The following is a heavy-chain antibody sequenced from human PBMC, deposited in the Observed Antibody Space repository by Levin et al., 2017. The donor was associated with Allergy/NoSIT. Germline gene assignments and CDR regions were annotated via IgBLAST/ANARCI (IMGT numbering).Heavy chain of an antibody. Sequence: PSETLSLTCAVYGGSFSGYYWSWIRQTPGKGLEWIGEIDRRGSTNYNPSHKSRVTISVDTSKNQFSLNLISVTAADTAVYYCAREIAVARGAFDIWGQGTMVTVSS. CDR1: GGSFSGYY. J-gene: IGHJ3*02. D-gene: IGHD6-19*01. V-gene: IGHV4-34*01. CDR3: AREIAVARGAFDI. CDR2: IDRRGST.